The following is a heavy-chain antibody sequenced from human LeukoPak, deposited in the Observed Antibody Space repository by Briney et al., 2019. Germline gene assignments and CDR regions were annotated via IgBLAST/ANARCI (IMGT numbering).Heavy chain of an antibody. CDR1: GYTFTDYA. CDR3: ARGYCSSTSCQYYFDY. CDR2: INAGNGDT. Sequence: GASVKVSCKASGYTFTDYALHWVRRAPGQSIEWMGWINAGNGDTKYSQKFQDRVTITRDTSASTAYMELSSLRSEDTAVYHCARGYCSSTSCQYYFDYWGQGTLATVSS. D-gene: IGHD2-2*01. J-gene: IGHJ4*02. V-gene: IGHV1-3*01.